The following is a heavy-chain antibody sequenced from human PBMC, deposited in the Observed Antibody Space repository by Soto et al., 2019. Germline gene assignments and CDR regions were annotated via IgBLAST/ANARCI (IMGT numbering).Heavy chain of an antibody. Sequence: KVSCKASCFTFTSSAVQWVRQARGQRLEWIGWIVVGSGNTNYAQKFQERVTITRDMSTSTAYMELSSLRSEDTAVYYCAADSFGSSPDYYYYYGMDVWGQGTTVTVSS. J-gene: IGHJ6*02. CDR2: IVVGSGNT. D-gene: IGHD6-6*01. CDR3: AADSFGSSPDYYYYYGMDV. CDR1: CFTFTSSA. V-gene: IGHV1-58*01.